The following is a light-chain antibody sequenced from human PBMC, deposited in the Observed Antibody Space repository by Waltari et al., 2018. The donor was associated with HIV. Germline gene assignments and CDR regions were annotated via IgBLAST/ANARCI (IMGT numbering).Light chain of an antibody. Sequence: SYELTQPPSVSVSLGQMARITCSGEALPKKYAYWYQQKPGQAPVLVIYNDSERPSGTPERFSGSSSGTIVTLTISGVQAEDEADYYCLSADSSGTYKVFGGGTKLTVL. CDR2: NDS. J-gene: IGLJ3*02. CDR1: ALPKKY. V-gene: IGLV3-16*01. CDR3: LSADSSGTYKV.